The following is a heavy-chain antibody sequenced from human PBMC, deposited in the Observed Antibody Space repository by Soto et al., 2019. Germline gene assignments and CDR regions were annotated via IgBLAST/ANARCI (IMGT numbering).Heavy chain of an antibody. CDR3: ARDPDKYYDFWSGYAAGLYYGMDV. CDR1: GYTFTSYG. D-gene: IGHD3-3*01. Sequence: LVKVSFKASGYTFTSYGISWVRQAPGQGLEWMGWISAYNGNTNYAQNLQGRVTMTTDTSTSTAYMELRSLRSDDTAVYYCARDPDKYYDFWSGYAAGLYYGMDVWGQGTTVTVSS. V-gene: IGHV1-18*04. CDR2: ISAYNGNT. J-gene: IGHJ6*02.